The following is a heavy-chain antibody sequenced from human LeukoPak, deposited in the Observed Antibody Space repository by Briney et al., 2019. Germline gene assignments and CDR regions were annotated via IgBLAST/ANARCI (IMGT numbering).Heavy chain of an antibody. CDR3: ARDPGIDAFDV. Sequence: PGGSLRLSCAASGFTVSSNYMTWVRQAPGKGLEWVSVIYTGGTTYYADSVKGRFTISRDNSKNTLYLQMNSLRVEDTAVYYCARDPGIDAFDVWGQGTMVTVSS. D-gene: IGHD1-26*01. V-gene: IGHV3-53*01. J-gene: IGHJ3*01. CDR1: GFTVSSNY. CDR2: IYTGGTT.